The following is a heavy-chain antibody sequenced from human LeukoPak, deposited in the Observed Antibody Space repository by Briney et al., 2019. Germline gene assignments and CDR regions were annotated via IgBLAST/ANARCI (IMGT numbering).Heavy chain of an antibody. CDR1: GGTFSSYA. J-gene: IGHJ4*02. D-gene: IGHD5-24*01. CDR2: IIPIFGTA. V-gene: IGHV1-69*05. Sequence: ASVTVSCKASGGTFSSYAISWVRQAPGQGVEWVGGIIPIFGTANYAQKFQGRVTMTRDTSTSTVYMELSSLRSEDTAVYYCARDVRDGYNHFDYWGQGTQVTVSS. CDR3: ARDVRDGYNHFDY.